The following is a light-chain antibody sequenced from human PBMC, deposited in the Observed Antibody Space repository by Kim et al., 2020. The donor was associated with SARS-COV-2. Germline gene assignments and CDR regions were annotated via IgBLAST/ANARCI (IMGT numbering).Light chain of an antibody. V-gene: IGKV3-20*01. CDR3: QQYGSSPRT. CDR1: QSVGSTS. Sequence: APGERATLAGRASQSVGSTSLGWYQQKPGQAPRLLNYGTSSRATGIPDRCSGSGSGTDFTLTISRLEPEDFAVYYCQQYGSSPRTFGQGTKVDIK. J-gene: IGKJ1*01. CDR2: GTS.